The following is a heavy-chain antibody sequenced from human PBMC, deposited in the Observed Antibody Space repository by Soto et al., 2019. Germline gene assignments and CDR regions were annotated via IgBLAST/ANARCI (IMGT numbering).Heavy chain of an antibody. V-gene: IGHV4-39*07. CDR1: GGSISSSSYY. CDR3: ASDNCSSTSCYFDY. J-gene: IGHJ4*02. D-gene: IGHD2-2*01. CDR2: IYYSGST. Sequence: SETLSLTCTVSGGSISSSSYYWGWIRQPPGKGLEWIGSIYYSGSTYYNPSLKSRVTISVDTSKNQFSLKLSSVTAADTAVYYCASDNCSSTSCYFDYWGQGTLVTVSS.